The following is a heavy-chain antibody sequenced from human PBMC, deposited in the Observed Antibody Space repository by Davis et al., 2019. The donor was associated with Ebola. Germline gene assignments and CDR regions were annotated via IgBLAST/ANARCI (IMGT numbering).Heavy chain of an antibody. CDR3: AKAGLEGGLDY. CDR2: ISGNSRII. D-gene: IGHD2-15*01. Sequence: GESLKISCAASGFTFSSYGMHWVRQAPGKGLEWLSYISGNSRIIYYADSVKGRFTISRDNAKSSLYLQMNSLRAEDTAVYYCAKAGLEGGLDYWGQGTLVTVSS. J-gene: IGHJ4*02. CDR1: GFTFSSYG. V-gene: IGHV3-48*01.